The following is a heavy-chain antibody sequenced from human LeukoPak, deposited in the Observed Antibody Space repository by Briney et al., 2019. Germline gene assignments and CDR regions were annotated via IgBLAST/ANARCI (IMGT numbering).Heavy chain of an antibody. Sequence: GGSLRLSCAASGFTFDDYAMHWVRQAPGKGLEWVSGISWNSGSIGYADSVKGRFTISRDNAKNSLYLQMNSLRAEDTAVYYCARGPVYNDYYFDYWGQGTLVTVSS. CDR2: ISWNSGSI. J-gene: IGHJ4*02. D-gene: IGHD3-3*01. CDR1: GFTFDDYA. CDR3: ARGPVYNDYYFDY. V-gene: IGHV3-9*01.